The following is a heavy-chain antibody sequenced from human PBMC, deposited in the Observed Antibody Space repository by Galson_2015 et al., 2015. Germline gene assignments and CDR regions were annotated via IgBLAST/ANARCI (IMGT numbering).Heavy chain of an antibody. D-gene: IGHD5-24*01. J-gene: IGHJ4*02. CDR3: AREGFDGFNYFDY. Sequence: ETLSLTCTVSGDSVSHHWWNWIWQPPGKGLEWIANMHYTGGTNYNPSLKSRVTLSLNTSRNQLSLMLTSMTAADTAVYFCAREGFDGFNYFDYWGQGILVTVST. CDR1: GDSVSHHW. V-gene: IGHV4-59*02. CDR2: MHYTGGT.